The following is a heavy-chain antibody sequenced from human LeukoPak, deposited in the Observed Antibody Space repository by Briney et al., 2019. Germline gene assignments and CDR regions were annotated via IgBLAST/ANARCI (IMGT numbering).Heavy chain of an antibody. V-gene: IGHV1-2*02. J-gene: IGHJ4*02. CDR3: ARDLSSGGSGSYYMYYFDY. Sequence: ASVKVSCKASGYTFTGYYMHWVRHAPGQGLEWMGWINPNSGGTNYAQKFQGRVTMTRDTSISTAYMELSRLRSDDTAVYYCARDLSSGGSGSYYMYYFDYWGQGTLVTVSS. CDR2: INPNSGGT. D-gene: IGHD3-10*01. CDR1: GYTFTGYY.